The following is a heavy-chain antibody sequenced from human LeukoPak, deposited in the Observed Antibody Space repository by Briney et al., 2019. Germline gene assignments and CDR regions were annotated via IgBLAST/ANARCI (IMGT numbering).Heavy chain of an antibody. CDR1: GSTFDDYG. CDR3: ARVYDSSGWKTEGDAFDI. D-gene: IGHD6-19*01. J-gene: IGHJ3*02. CDR2: INWNGGST. Sequence: GGSLRLSCAASGSTFDDYGMSWVRQAPGKGLEWVSGINWNGGSTGYADSVKGRFTISRDNAKNSLYLQMNSLRAEDTALYYCARVYDSSGWKTEGDAFDIWGQGTMVTVSS. V-gene: IGHV3-20*04.